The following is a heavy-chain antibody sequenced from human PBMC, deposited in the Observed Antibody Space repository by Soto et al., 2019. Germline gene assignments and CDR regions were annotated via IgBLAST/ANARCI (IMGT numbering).Heavy chain of an antibody. CDR1: GYTITGYY. CDR3: ARDARYSSSWKPTYGMDV. CDR2: INPNSGGT. D-gene: IGHD6-13*01. V-gene: IGHV1-2*04. Sequence: GASVKVSCKASGYTITGYYMHWVRQAPGQGLEWMGWINPNSGGTNYAQKFQGWVTMTRDTSISTAYMELSRLRSDDTAVYYCARDARYSSSWKPTYGMDVWGQGTTVTVSS. J-gene: IGHJ6*02.